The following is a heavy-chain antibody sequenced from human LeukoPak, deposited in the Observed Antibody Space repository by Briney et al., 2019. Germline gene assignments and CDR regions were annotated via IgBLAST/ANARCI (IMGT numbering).Heavy chain of an antibody. CDR1: GYTLTELS. CDR2: FDPEDGET. J-gene: IGHJ6*03. D-gene: IGHD2-2*01. Sequence: ASVKVSCKVSGYTLTELSMHWVRQAPGKRLEWMGGFDPEDGETIYAQKFQGRVTMTEDTSTDTAYMELSSLRSEDTAVYYCATPSNCSSTSCLPYYYYYMDVWGKGTTVTVSS. V-gene: IGHV1-24*01. CDR3: ATPSNCSSTSCLPYYYYYMDV.